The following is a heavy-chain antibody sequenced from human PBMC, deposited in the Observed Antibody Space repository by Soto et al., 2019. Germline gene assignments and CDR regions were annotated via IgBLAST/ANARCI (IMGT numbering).Heavy chain of an antibody. J-gene: IGHJ6*03. CDR2: MKPNSGNT. CDR3: ARTYNWKYGRYSYYMDV. V-gene: IGHV1-8*01. D-gene: IGHD1-7*01. Sequence: GASVKVSCKASGYTFTSYDINSLRQATGQGLEWIGWMKPNSGNTGYAQKFQGRVTMTRNTSISTAYMELSSLRSEDTAVYYCARTYNWKYGRYSYYMDVWGKGTPVTAS. CDR1: GYTFTSYD.